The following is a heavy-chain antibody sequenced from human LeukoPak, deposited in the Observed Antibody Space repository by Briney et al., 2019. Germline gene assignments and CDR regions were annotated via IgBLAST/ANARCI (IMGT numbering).Heavy chain of an antibody. J-gene: IGHJ3*02. CDR2: INPNSGGT. CDR3: ARGRLDYDAFDI. V-gene: IGHV1-2*06. Sequence: GASVKVSCTASGYTFTGYYMHWVRQAPGQGLEWMGRINPNSGGTNYAQKFQGRVTMTRDTSISTTYMELSRLRPDDTAVYYCARGRLDYDAFDIWGQGTMVTVSS. D-gene: IGHD6-25*01. CDR1: GYTFTGYY.